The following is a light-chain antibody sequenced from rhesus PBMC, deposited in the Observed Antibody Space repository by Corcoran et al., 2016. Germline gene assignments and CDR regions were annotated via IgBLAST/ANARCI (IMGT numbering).Light chain of an antibody. V-gene: IGKV1-28*01. CDR2: AAS. Sequence: DIQMTQSPSSLSASVGDTVTITCRASQGISSYLNWFQQKQGKAPKLLIYAASSLESGVPSRFSGSGSGTEFTLTSSSLQPEDFAAYYCLQHNSYPLTFGGGTKVEIK. CDR3: LQHNSYPLT. J-gene: IGKJ4*01. CDR1: QGISSY.